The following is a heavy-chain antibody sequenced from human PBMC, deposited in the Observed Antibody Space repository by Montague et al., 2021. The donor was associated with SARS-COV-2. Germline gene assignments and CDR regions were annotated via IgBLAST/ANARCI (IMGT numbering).Heavy chain of an antibody. Sequence: SETLSLTCTVSGGSTSSYYWSWIRQSLGKGLEWIGCIYYSGSTNYNPSLKSRVTISVDTSKTQLSLKLNSVTAADTAVYYCARTIVVVSAASRYFDLWGRGTLVTVSS. V-gene: IGHV4-59*01. D-gene: IGHD2-2*01. J-gene: IGHJ2*01. CDR2: IYYSGST. CDR1: GGSTSSYY. CDR3: ARTIVVVSAASRYFDL.